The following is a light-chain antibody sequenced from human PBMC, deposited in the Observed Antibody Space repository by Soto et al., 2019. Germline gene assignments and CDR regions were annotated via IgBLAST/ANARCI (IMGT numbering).Light chain of an antibody. CDR3: SSKTSSRTPFV. V-gene: IGLV2-14*01. J-gene: IGLJ1*01. Sequence: QSVLTQPASVSGSPGQSITISCTGTSSDVGGYNYVSWYQQHPSNAPRLMIYEVNNRPSGVPNRFSGSKSGNTASLTISGLQAEDEADYYCSSKTSSRTPFVFGTGTKVTV. CDR2: EVN. CDR1: SSDVGGYNY.